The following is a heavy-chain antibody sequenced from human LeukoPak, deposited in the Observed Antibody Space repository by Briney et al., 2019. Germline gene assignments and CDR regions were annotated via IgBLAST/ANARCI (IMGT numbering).Heavy chain of an antibody. CDR3: ARDGGLRGRWEPYSYYGMDV. D-gene: IGHD1-14*01. CDR1: GDSISSGDFY. J-gene: IGHJ6*02. V-gene: IGHV4-30-4*01. CDR2: IYYSGST. Sequence: KTSETLSLTCTVSGDSISSGDFYWSWIHQPPGKGLEWIGYIYYSGSTYYNPSLKRRVTISVDMSKNQFSLNLSSVTAADMAVYYCARDGGLRGRWEPYSYYGMDVWGQGTTVTVSS.